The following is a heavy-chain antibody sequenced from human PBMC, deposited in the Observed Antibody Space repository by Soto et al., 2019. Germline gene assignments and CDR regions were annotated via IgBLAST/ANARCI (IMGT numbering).Heavy chain of an antibody. Sequence: EVQLLESGGGLVQPGGSLRLSCAASGFTFSSYAMAWVRQAPGTGPEWVSVIDGSGGDTSFADSVKGRFSISRDNSKKMLYLHMNSLRAEDTATYYCAKEMVAAAYVETSPFDLWGQGTLVTVSS. V-gene: IGHV3-23*01. CDR2: IDGSGGDT. CDR3: AKEMVAAAYVETSPFDL. J-gene: IGHJ4*02. CDR1: GFTFSSYA. D-gene: IGHD2-15*01.